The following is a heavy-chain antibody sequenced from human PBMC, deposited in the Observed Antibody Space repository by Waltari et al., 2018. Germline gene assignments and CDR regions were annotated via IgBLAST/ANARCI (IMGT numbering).Heavy chain of an antibody. CDR3: ARTTTVVTLTWYFDL. J-gene: IGHJ2*01. V-gene: IGHV4-59*01. Sequence: QVQLQESGPGLVKPSEPLSLTCTVSGGSISSYYWSWIRQPPGKGLEWIGYIYYSGSTNYNPSLKSRVTISVDTSKNQFSLKLGSVTAADTAVYYCARTTTVVTLTWYFDLWGRGTLVTVSS. D-gene: IGHD4-17*01. CDR2: IYYSGST. CDR1: GGSISSYY.